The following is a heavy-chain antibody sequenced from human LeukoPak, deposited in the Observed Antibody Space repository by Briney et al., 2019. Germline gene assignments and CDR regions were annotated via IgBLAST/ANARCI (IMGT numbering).Heavy chain of an antibody. D-gene: IGHD6-13*01. J-gene: IGHJ4*02. CDR3: ARGGRGYSSSWFDY. Sequence: PGGSLRLSCAASGFTFSSFTMNWVRQAPGKGLEWVSYISSSGSTIYYADSVKGRFTISRDNAKNSLYLQMNSLRAEDTAVYYCARGGRGYSSSWFDYWGQGTLVTVSS. CDR1: GFTFSSFT. CDR2: ISSSGSTI. V-gene: IGHV3-48*04.